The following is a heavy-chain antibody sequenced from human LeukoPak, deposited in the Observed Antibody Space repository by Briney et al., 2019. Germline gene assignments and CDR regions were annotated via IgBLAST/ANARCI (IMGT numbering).Heavy chain of an antibody. CDR3: ARDLSGSFDY. CDR1: GYTFTGYY. D-gene: IGHD1-26*01. CDR2: INPNSGGT. Sequence: GASVKVSCKASGYTFTGYYMHWVRQAPGQGLEWMGWINPNSGGTKYVQKFQGRVTMTRETSISTAYMELSRLRSDDTAVYYCARDLSGSFDYWGQGTLVTVSS. J-gene: IGHJ4*02. V-gene: IGHV1-2*02.